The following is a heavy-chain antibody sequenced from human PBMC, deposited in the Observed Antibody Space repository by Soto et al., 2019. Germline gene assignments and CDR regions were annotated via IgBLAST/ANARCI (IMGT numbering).Heavy chain of an antibody. J-gene: IGHJ6*02. D-gene: IGHD2-2*01. CDR2: IDPSDSYT. Sequence: PGESLKISCKGSGYSFTSYWINWVRQMPGKGLEWMGRIDPSDSYTNYSPSFQGHVTISADKSISTAYLQWSNLKASDTAMYYCATPLGCSSTSCYHYYYYGMDVWGQGTTVTVSS. CDR1: GYSFTSYW. CDR3: ATPLGCSSTSCYHYYYYGMDV. V-gene: IGHV5-10-1*01.